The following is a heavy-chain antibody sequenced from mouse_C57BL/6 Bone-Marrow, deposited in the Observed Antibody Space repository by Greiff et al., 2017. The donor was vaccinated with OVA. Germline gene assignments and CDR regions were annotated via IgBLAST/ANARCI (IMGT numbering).Heavy chain of an antibody. V-gene: IGHV2-2*01. D-gene: IGHD2-13*01. J-gene: IGHJ3*01. CDR3: ARRGLEAY. CDR1: GFSLTSYG. Sequence: VKLMESGPGLVQPSQSLSITCTVSGFSLTSYGVHWVRQSPGKGLEWLGVIWSGGSTDYNAAFISRLSISKDNSKSQVFFKMNSLQADDTAIYYCARRGLEAYWGQGTLVTVSA. CDR2: IWSGGST.